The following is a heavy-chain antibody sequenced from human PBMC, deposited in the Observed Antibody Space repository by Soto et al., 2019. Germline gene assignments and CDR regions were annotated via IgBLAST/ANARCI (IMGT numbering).Heavy chain of an antibody. CDR1: GFTFSSYA. D-gene: IGHD5-18*01. CDR2: ISGSGGST. J-gene: IGHJ4*02. V-gene: IGHV3-23*01. Sequence: GGSLRLSCAASGFTFSSYAMSWVRQAPGKGLEWVSAISGSGGSTYYADSVKGRFTISRDNSKNTPYLQMNSLRAEDTAVYYCAKDRGYSYGSQDYWGQGTLVTVSS. CDR3: AKDRGYSYGSQDY.